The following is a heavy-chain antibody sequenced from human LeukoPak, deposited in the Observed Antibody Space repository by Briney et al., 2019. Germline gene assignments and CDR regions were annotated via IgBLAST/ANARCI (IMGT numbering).Heavy chain of an antibody. J-gene: IGHJ4*02. CDR1: GYSFNTYW. CDR3: ARQGSHIDY. Sequence: GESLKISCKGSGYSFNTYWIVWVRQMPGKGLEWMGIIYPGDSDITYSPSFQGQVTISADKSTSTAYLQWSSLEASDTAMYYCARQGSHIDYWGQGTLVTVSS. D-gene: IGHD6-13*01. V-gene: IGHV5-51*01. CDR2: IYPGDSDI.